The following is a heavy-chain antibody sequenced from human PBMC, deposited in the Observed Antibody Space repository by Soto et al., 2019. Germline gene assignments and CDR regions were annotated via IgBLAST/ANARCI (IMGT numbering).Heavy chain of an antibody. CDR3: AKVESRLLDCDYYSYGADV. J-gene: IGHJ6*02. CDR1: GGTFSSYA. CDR2: IIPNFGTA. Sequence: QVQLVQSGAEEKKPGSSVKVSCKASGGTFSSYAISWVRQAPGQGLECLGGIIPNFGTANYAQKFQGRVTVPADESTITADGELTILRSEDTAVYYCAKVESRLLDCDYYSYGADVGCQWPKVNVS. V-gene: IGHV1-69*01. D-gene: IGHD2-21*02.